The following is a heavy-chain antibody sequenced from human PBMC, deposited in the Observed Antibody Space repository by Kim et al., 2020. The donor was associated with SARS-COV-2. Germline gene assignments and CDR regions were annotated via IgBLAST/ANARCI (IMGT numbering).Heavy chain of an antibody. V-gene: IGHV3-23*03. Sequence: GGSLRLSCAASGFTFKTYVMAWVRQAPGRGLEWVSHVDGGGSSTDYADSVKGRFTISRDDSKNTLYLQMNSLRAEDTAVYYCVKDATAYNGVYDPYDSWGQGVLVTVSS. CDR1: GFTFKTYV. CDR3: VKDATAYNGVYDPYDS. CDR2: VDGGGSST. D-gene: IGHD4-17*01. J-gene: IGHJ4*02.